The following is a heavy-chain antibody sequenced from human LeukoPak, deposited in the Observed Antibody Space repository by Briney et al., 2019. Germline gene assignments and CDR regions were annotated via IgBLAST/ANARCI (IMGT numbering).Heavy chain of an antibody. D-gene: IGHD3-3*01. CDR1: GFTFSSYA. CDR2: ISGSSSHT. J-gene: IGHJ4*02. CDR3: AKEHDYSNAAPEWGFDS. Sequence: PGGSLRLSCAASGFTFSSYAMSWVRQAPGKGLEWVSGISGSSSHTMDADSVRGRFTISRDNTRNTLYLHMNSLRAEDTALYYCAKEHDYSNAAPEWGFDSWGQGTLVTVSS. V-gene: IGHV3-23*01.